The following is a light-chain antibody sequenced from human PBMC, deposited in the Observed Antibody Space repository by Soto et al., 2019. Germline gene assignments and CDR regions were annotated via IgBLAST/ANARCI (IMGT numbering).Light chain of an antibody. CDR3: QHYGRSWT. CDR1: QSVSSNY. Sequence: EIALTQSPGTLSLSPGERATLSCRASQSVSSNYLAWYQQKPGQAPRVILFGASTRATGIPDRFSGSGSGTDFTLTISRLEPEDFAVYYCQHYGRSWTFGQGTKVDVK. CDR2: GAS. V-gene: IGKV3-20*01. J-gene: IGKJ1*01.